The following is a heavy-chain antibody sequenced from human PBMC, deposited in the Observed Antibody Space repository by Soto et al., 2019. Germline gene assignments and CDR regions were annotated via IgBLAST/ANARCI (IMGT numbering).Heavy chain of an antibody. D-gene: IGHD6-19*01. J-gene: IGHJ1*01. V-gene: IGHV3-23*01. Sequence: GGSLRLSCAASGFTVSSNYMSWVRQAPGKGLEWVSGISGSGGSTYYADSVKGRCTISRDNSKNTLYLQMNSLRAEDTAVYYCAKPLRGGWEEYLQHWGHGTLVTVSS. CDR2: ISGSGGST. CDR1: GFTVSSNY. CDR3: AKPLRGGWEEYLQH.